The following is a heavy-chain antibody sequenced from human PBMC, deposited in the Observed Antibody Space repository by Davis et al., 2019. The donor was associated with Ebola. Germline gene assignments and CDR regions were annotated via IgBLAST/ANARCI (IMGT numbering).Heavy chain of an antibody. Sequence: GESLKISCAASGFTFSSYSMNWVRQAPGKGLEWVSYISSSSSTIYYADSVKGRFTISRDNAKNSLYLQMNSLRDEDTAVYYCARDHYDSSGYGFDIWGQGTMVTVSS. V-gene: IGHV3-48*02. CDR1: GFTFSSYS. CDR3: ARDHYDSSGYGFDI. CDR2: ISSSSSTI. D-gene: IGHD3-22*01. J-gene: IGHJ3*02.